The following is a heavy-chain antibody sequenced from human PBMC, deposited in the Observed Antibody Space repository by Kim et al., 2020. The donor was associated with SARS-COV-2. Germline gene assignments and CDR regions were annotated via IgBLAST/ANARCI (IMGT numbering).Heavy chain of an antibody. V-gene: IGHV3-30*03. CDR1: GFTFSSHV. D-gene: IGHD1-26*01. J-gene: IGHJ5*02. Sequence: GGSLRLSCAASGFTFSSHVMHWVRQAPGKGLEWVALIKEEGRTKKDEDRVKGRFTVSRDNSKNTLFLQMNSLRPEDTAVYYCARNLVGDTDLGPWGQGTLVTVSS. CDR3: ARNLVGDTDLGP. CDR2: IKEEGRTK.